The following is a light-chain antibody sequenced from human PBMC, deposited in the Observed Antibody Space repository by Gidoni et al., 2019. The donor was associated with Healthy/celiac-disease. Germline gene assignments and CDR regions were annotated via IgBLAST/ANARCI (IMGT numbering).Light chain of an antibody. Sequence: SALTQPASVSGSPGQSINISCTGTSSDVGGYNYVSWYQQHPGKAPKLMIYEVSNRPSGVSNRFSGSKSGNTASLTISGLQAEDEADYYCSSYTSSSTPYVVFGGGTKLTVL. CDR2: EVS. V-gene: IGLV2-14*01. CDR1: SSDVGGYNY. CDR3: SSYTSSSTPYVV. J-gene: IGLJ2*01.